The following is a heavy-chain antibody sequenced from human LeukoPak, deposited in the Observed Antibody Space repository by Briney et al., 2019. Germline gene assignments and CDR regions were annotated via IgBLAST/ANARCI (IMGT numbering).Heavy chain of an antibody. CDR3: ARRSSGYYYYYYGMDV. Sequence: ASVKVSCKASGGTFSSYAISWVRQAPGQGLEWMGGIIPIFGTANYAQKFQGRVTITADESTSTAYMELSSLRSEDTAVYYCARRSSGYYYYYYGMDVWGQGTTVTVSS. CDR2: IIPIFGTA. V-gene: IGHV1-69*13. CDR1: GGTFSSYA. D-gene: IGHD3-22*01. J-gene: IGHJ6*02.